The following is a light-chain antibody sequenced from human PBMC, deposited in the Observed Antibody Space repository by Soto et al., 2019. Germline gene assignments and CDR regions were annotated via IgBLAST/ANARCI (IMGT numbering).Light chain of an antibody. Sequence: EIVLAQSPATLSVSPGETATLSCRASQAVGSDLAWYRQKPGQAPRLLIYSSSSRGPNIPARFSGSGSGTEFTLTISSLQSEDFAVYYCQQYDKWPRTFGQGTKVDFK. CDR2: SSS. CDR3: QQYDKWPRT. J-gene: IGKJ1*01. CDR1: QAVGSD. V-gene: IGKV3-15*01.